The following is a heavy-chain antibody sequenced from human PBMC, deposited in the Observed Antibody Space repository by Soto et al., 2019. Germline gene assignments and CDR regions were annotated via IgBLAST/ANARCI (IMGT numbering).Heavy chain of an antibody. CDR2: ISGGGDTT. D-gene: IGHD3-10*01. CDR1: GFTFNNYA. V-gene: IGHV3-23*01. Sequence: EVQLLESGGGLVQPGGSLRLSCAASGFTFNNYAMSWVRQASGKGLEWVSAISGGGDTTSYADSVKGRFTVSRDGSKNTLYLQMNSLRAEDTAVYYCAKGRGGSGSLTPRVDFWGQGTLVTVSS. CDR3: AKGRGGSGSLTPRVDF. J-gene: IGHJ4*02.